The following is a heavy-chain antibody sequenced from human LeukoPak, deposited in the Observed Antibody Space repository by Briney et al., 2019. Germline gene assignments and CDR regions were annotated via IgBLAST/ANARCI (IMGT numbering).Heavy chain of an antibody. CDR1: GYTFTGKN. V-gene: IGHV1-2*02. D-gene: IGHD6-25*01. CDR3: ARGGGSGHFDD. Sequence: ASVKVSCKASGYTFTGKNMHWVRQAPGQRLGWRGWINPNSGDTRYVQKFQGRVTMTRDTSINTAYIEMRRLRSDDTAVYYCARGGGSGHFDDWGQGTLVTVSS. J-gene: IGHJ4*02. CDR2: INPNSGDT.